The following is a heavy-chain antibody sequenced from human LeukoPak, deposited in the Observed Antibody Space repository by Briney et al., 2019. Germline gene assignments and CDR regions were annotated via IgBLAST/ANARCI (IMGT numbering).Heavy chain of an antibody. CDR1: GFTFSDYY. CDR3: AELGITMIGGV. V-gene: IGHV3-11*04. D-gene: IGHD3-10*02. CDR2: ISSSGGTI. J-gene: IGHJ6*04. Sequence: GGSLRLSCAASGFTFSDYYMSWIRQAPGKELEWVSSISSSGGTIYYADSVKGRFTISRDNAKNSLYLQMNSLRAEDTAVYYCAELGITMIGGVWGKGTTVTISS.